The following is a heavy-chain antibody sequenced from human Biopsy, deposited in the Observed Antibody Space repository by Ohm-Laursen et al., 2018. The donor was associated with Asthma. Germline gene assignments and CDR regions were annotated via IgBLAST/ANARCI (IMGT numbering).Heavy chain of an antibody. CDR2: ISYDGRET. V-gene: IGHV3-30*03. CDR1: GFSFSNYG. CDR3: KRDRFYNSVTSESFYYGVDV. J-gene: IGHJ6*02. D-gene: IGHD2-21*02. Sequence: SLRLSCAAYGFSFSNYGMHWVRQGPGKGPEWVALISYDGRETGYVDSVKGRFTISRDNFRNTVHLQMSSLRPEDSAVYYCKRDRFYNSVTSESFYYGVDVWGQGTTVTVSS.